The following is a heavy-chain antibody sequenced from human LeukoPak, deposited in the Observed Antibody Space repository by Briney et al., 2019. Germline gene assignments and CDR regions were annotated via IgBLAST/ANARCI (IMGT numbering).Heavy chain of an antibody. CDR1: GFTFSNYG. J-gene: IGHJ4*02. CDR2: ISYDGSNK. D-gene: IGHD6-13*01. V-gene: IGHV3-30*18. CDR3: AKDSSLAAADY. Sequence: GRSLRLSCAASGFTFSNYGMHWVRPAPGKGLEWVAVISYDGSNKYYADSVKGRFTISRDNSKNTLYLQMNSLRAEDTAVYYCAKDSSLAAADYWGQGTLVTVSS.